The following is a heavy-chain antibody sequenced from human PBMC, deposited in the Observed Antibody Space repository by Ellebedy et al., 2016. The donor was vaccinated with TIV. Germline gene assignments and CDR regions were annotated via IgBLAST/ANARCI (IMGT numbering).Heavy chain of an antibody. D-gene: IGHD3-10*01. J-gene: IGHJ4*02. CDR2: ISNTGRT. Sequence: MPSETLSLTCTVSGASISSSYWSWIRQTPGKDLEWIGYISNTGRTNYNPSLQSRVTISVDTSRNQFSLTLRSLTAADTALYYCARDRRGSYDFWGQGTLLAVSS. CDR3: ARDRRGSYDF. CDR1: GASISSSY. V-gene: IGHV4-59*01.